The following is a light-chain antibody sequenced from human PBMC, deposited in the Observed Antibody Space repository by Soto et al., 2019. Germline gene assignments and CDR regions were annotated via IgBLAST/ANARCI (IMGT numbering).Light chain of an antibody. CDR1: QSVSSH. CDR2: NAF. CDR3: QQYGSSPGT. V-gene: IGKV3-20*01. Sequence: IVLTQSPATLSLSPWERGTLSCRASQSVSSHLAWYQQKPGQAPRLLIYNAFNRATGIPDRFSGSGSGTDFTLTISRLEPEDFAVYYCQQYGSSPGTFGGGTKVDIK. J-gene: IGKJ4*01.